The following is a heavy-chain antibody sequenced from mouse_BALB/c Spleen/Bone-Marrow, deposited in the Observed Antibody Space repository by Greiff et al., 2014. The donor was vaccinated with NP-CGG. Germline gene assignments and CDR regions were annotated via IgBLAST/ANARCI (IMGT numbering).Heavy chain of an antibody. CDR2: ILPGSGTT. Sequence: QVQLQQSGAELMKPGASVEISCKATGYTFSTYWIEWVKQRPGNGLEWIGEILPGSGTTNYNEKFKGKATFTADTSSNTAYMQLSSLTSEDSAVYYCARLITTGGFAYWGQGTLVTVSA. J-gene: IGHJ3*01. CDR3: ARLITTGGFAY. D-gene: IGHD2-4*01. V-gene: IGHV1-9*01. CDR1: GYTFSTYW.